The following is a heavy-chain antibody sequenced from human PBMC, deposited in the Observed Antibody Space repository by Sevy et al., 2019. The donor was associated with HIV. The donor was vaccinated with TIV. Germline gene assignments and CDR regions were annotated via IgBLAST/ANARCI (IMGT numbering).Heavy chain of an antibody. Sequence: GGSLRLSCAASGFTFSSYAMSWVRQAPGKGLEWVSAISGSGGNTYDADSVKGRFTISRDNSKNTLYLQMNSLRAEDTAVYYCAKDWNYYGSGSYYGPGYYYGMDVWGQGTTVTVSS. V-gene: IGHV3-23*01. D-gene: IGHD3-10*01. CDR2: ISGSGGNT. CDR1: GFTFSSYA. J-gene: IGHJ6*02. CDR3: AKDWNYYGSGSYYGPGYYYGMDV.